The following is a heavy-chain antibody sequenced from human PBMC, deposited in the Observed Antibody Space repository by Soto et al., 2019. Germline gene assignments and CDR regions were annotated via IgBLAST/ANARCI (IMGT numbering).Heavy chain of an antibody. V-gene: IGHV1-3*01. CDR1: GYTFTSYA. CDR3: ARILGYCSGGSCDY. Sequence: QVQLVQSGAEVKKPGASVKVSCKASGYTFTSYAMHWVRQAPGQRLAWMGRINAGNGNTKYSQKFQGRVTITRDTSASTAYMELSSLRSEDTAVYYCARILGYCSGGSCDYWGQGTLVIVSS. J-gene: IGHJ4*02. D-gene: IGHD2-15*01. CDR2: INAGNGNT.